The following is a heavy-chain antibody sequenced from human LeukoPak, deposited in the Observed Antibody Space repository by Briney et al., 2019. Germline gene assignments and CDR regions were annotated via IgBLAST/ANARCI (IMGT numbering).Heavy chain of an antibody. V-gene: IGHV3-11*06. D-gene: IGHD1-7*01. Sequence: GGSLRLSCAASGFTFSDYYMSWIRQAPGKGLEWVSFISGSGSNTKYADSVKGRFTISRDNSKNTLYLQMNSLRVEDMAVYYCARPSGTWGAFDIWGQGTTVTVSS. CDR3: ARPSGTWGAFDI. CDR1: GFTFSDYY. J-gene: IGHJ3*02. CDR2: ISGSGSNT.